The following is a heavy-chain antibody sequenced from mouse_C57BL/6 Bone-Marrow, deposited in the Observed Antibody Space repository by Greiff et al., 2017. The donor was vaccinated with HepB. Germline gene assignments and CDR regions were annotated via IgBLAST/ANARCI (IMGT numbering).Heavy chain of an antibody. CDR2: IDPSDSYT. J-gene: IGHJ4*01. V-gene: IGHV1-59*01. Sequence: QVQLQQPGAELVRPGTSVKLSCKASGYTFTSYWMHWVKQRPGQGLEWIGVIDPSDSYTNYNQKFKGKATVTVDTSSSTAYMQLSSLTSEDSAVYYCARYYGSSHYSMDYWGQGTSVTVSS. CDR3: ARYYGSSHYSMDY. D-gene: IGHD1-1*01. CDR1: GYTFTSYW.